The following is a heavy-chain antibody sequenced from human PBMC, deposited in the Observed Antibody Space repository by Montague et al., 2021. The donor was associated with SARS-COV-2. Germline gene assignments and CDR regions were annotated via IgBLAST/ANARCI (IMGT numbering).Heavy chain of an antibody. J-gene: IGHJ4*02. CDR1: GFSLSTHGVC. D-gene: IGHD2-15*01. Sequence: PALVKPTQTLTLTCTVSGFSLSTHGVCVTWIRQPPGGALEWLSRIDWDGATHYKPSLKTRLTLSQDTSKNHVVLTVTNVDPADTATYYCARMECGTVSSPDFWGQGSLVTVSS. CDR2: IDWDGAT. V-gene: IGHV2-70*11. CDR3: ARMECGTVSSPDF.